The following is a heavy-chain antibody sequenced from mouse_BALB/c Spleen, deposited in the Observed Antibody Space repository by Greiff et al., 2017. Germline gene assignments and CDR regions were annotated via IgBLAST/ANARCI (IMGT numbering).Heavy chain of an antibody. CDR2: INPYNDGT. CDR3: AREGLRLLYFDV. CDR1: GYTFTSYV. D-gene: IGHD1-2*01. Sequence: VQLKQSGPELVKPGASVKMSCKASGYTFTSYVMHWVKQKPGQGLEWIGYINPYNDGTKYNEKFKGKATLTSDKSSSTAYMELSSLTSEDSAVYYCAREGLRLLYFDVWGAGTTVTVSS. J-gene: IGHJ1*01. V-gene: IGHV1-14*01.